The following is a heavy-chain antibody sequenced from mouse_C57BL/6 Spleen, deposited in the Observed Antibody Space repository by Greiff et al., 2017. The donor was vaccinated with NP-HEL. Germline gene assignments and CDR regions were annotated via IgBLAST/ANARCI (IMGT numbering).Heavy chain of an antibody. CDR3: ARGIYYYGSSSYYFDY. D-gene: IGHD1-1*01. CDR1: GFTFSDYY. CDR2: INYDGSST. V-gene: IGHV5-16*01. Sequence: EVKLVESEGGLVQPGSSMKLSCTASGFTFSDYYMAWVRQVPEKGLEWVANINYDGSSTYYLDSLKSRFIISRDNAKNILYLQMSSLKSEDTATYYCARGIYYYGSSSYYFDYWGQGTTLTVSS. J-gene: IGHJ2*01.